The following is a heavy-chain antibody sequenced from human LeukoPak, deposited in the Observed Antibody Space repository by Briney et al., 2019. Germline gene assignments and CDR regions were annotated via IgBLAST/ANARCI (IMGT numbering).Heavy chain of an antibody. CDR2: INPSGGST. CDR1: GYTFTSYY. D-gene: IGHD3-3*01. Sequence: ASVKVSCKASGYTFTSYYMHWVRQAPGQGLEWMGIINPSGGSTSYAQKFQGRVTMTRDMSTSTVYMEPSSLRSEDTAVYYCARDQGFLERNDAFDIWGQGTMVTVSS. CDR3: ARDQGFLERNDAFDI. J-gene: IGHJ3*02. V-gene: IGHV1-46*01.